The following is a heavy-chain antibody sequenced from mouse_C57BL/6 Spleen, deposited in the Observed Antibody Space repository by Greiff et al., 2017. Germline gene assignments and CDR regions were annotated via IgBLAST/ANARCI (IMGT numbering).Heavy chain of an antibody. J-gene: IGHJ4*01. D-gene: IGHD1-1*02. CDR2: IDPETGGT. V-gene: IGHV1-15*01. CDR3: TRGGHYDYDAMDY. CDR1: GYTFTDYE. Sequence: QVQLKQSGAELVRPGASVTLSCKASGYTFTDYEMHWVKQTPVHGLEWIGAIDPETGGTAYNQKFKGKAILTADKSSSTAYMELRSLTSEDSAVYYCTRGGHYDYDAMDYWGQGTSVTVSS.